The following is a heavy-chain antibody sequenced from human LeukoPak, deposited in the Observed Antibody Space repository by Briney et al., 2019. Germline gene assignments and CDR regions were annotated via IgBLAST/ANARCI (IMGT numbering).Heavy chain of an antibody. CDR3: ARDRRLWSRYYYGMDV. Sequence: SQTLSLTCTVSGGSISSGGYYWSWIRQHPGKGLEWNGYIYYSGSTYYNPSLKSRVTISVDTSKNQFSLKLSSVTAADTAVYYCARDRRLWSRYYYGMDVWGQGTTVTVSS. D-gene: IGHD3-16*01. CDR1: GGSISSGGYY. CDR2: IYYSGST. J-gene: IGHJ6*02. V-gene: IGHV4-31*03.